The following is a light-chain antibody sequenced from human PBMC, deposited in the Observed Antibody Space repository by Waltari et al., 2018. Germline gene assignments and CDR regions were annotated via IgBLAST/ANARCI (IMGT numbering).Light chain of an antibody. CDR1: QSVRRS. CDR2: DAS. Sequence: EIVLTQSPGTLSLSPGERVTLSCRPSQSVRRSLAWYQQKPGQAPRLLIYDASSRATGIPDRFSGSGSGTDFSLTISRLEPEDSAVYYCQKYVSIPATFGQGTKVEIK. CDR3: QKYVSIPAT. J-gene: IGKJ1*01. V-gene: IGKV3-20*01.